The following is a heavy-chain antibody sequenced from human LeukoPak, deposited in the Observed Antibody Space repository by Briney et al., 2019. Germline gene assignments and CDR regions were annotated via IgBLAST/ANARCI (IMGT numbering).Heavy chain of an antibody. Sequence: PSEKVSCNASGYTFTGYYMHWVRQAPGQGLEWMGWINPNSGGTNYAQKFQGRVTMTRDTSISTAYKKLSRLRSDDTAVYYCARYCSSTSCRGEFDPWGQGTLVTVSS. CDR3: ARYCSSTSCRGEFDP. CDR2: INPNSGGT. CDR1: GYTFTGYY. D-gene: IGHD2-2*01. V-gene: IGHV1-2*02. J-gene: IGHJ5*02.